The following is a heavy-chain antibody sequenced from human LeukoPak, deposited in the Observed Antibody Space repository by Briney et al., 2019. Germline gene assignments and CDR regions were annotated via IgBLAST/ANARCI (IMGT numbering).Heavy chain of an antibody. CDR1: GYTFTSYG. D-gene: IGHD6-6*01. CDR3: ARDPPQYSSSSGGY. V-gene: IGHV1-18*01. Sequence: ASVKVSCKASGYTFTSYGISWVRQAPGQGLEWMGWISAYNGNTNYAQKFQGRVTITADKSTSTAYMELSSLRSEDTAVYYCARDPPQYSSSSGGYWGQGTLVTVSS. CDR2: ISAYNGNT. J-gene: IGHJ4*02.